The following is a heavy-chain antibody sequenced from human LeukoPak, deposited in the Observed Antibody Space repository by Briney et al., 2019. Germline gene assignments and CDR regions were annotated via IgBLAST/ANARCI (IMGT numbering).Heavy chain of an antibody. CDR2: VFHSGIT. Sequence: SSETLSLTCSVSGYSISSGYYWGWIRQPPGKGLEWIGSVFHSGITYYKPSLTSRVTILVDTSKNQFSLRLTSVTAADTAVYYCARQTGSGLFILRGGQGTLVTASS. J-gene: IGHJ4*02. D-gene: IGHD3/OR15-3a*01. V-gene: IGHV4-38-2*02. CDR3: ARQTGSGLFILR. CDR1: GYSISSGYY.